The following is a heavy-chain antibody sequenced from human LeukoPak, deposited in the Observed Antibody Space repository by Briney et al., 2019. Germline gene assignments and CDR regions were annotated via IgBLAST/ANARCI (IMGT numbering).Heavy chain of an antibody. D-gene: IGHD5-18*01. CDR3: AKGGGYSYGYYFDY. V-gene: IGHV3-30*18. Sequence: PGRSLRLSCAASGFTFSSYGMHWVRQAPGKGLEWVAVISYDGSNKYYADSVKGRFTISRDNSKNTLYLQMNTLRAEDTAVYYCAKGGGYSYGYYFDYWGQGTLVTVSS. J-gene: IGHJ4*02. CDR1: GFTFSSYG. CDR2: ISYDGSNK.